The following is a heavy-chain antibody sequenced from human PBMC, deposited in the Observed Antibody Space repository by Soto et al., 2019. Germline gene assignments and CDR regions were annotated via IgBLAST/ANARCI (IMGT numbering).Heavy chain of an antibody. CDR1: SGSISSSRYY. Sequence: PSETRSLTRTVSSGSISSSRYYWGWIRQPPGKGLEWIGSIYYSGSTYYNPSLKSRVTISVDTSKNQFSLKLSSVTAADTAVYYCARHSSGYRTDYFDYWRQGTLVTVSS. CDR2: IYYSGST. D-gene: IGHD3-22*01. V-gene: IGHV4-39*01. CDR3: ARHSSGYRTDYFDY. J-gene: IGHJ4*02.